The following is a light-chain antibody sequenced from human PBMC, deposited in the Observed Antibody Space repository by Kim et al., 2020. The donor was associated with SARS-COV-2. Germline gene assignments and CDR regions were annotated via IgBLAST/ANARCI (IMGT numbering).Light chain of an antibody. V-gene: IGKV1-27*01. J-gene: IGKJ1*01. CDR3: QKYDTAPWT. Sequence: DIQMTQSPSSLSASVGDGVTITCRVSQGISNYLAWYQQKPGEAPKLLIYAASTLQFGVSTRFSGSGSGTEFTLTISDLQPEDVATYYCQKYDTAPWTFGHGTKVDIK. CDR1: QGISNY. CDR2: AAS.